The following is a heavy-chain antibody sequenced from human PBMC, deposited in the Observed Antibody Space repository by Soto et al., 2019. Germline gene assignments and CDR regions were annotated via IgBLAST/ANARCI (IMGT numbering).Heavy chain of an antibody. J-gene: IGHJ6*02. Sequence: QVQLVQSGAEVKKPGSSVKVSCKAPGGTFSSYAISWVRQAPGQGLEWMGGIIPISATTNYAQKFQGRVTITADESKSTAYMELSSLRSEDTAVYYCARSQGSSTSLEIYYYYYYGMDVWGQGTTVTVSS. D-gene: IGHD2-2*01. CDR3: ARSQGSSTSLEIYYYYYYGMDV. CDR2: IIPISATT. CDR1: GGTFSSYA. V-gene: IGHV1-69*01.